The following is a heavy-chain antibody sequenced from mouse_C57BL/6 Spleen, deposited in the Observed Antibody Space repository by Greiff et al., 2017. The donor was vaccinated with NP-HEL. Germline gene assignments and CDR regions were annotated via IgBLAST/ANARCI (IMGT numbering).Heavy chain of an antibody. CDR2: IWSDGST. CDR1: GFSLTSYG. Sequence: VQLQESGPGLVAPSQSLSITCTVSGFSLTSYGVHWVRQPPGKGLEWLVVIWSDGSTTYNSAHKSRLSISKDNSKIQVFLKMNSRQTDDTAMYSCARGNYGSSYGYFDVWGTGTTVTVSS. CDR3: ARGNYGSSYGYFDV. V-gene: IGHV2-6*03. D-gene: IGHD1-1*01. J-gene: IGHJ1*03.